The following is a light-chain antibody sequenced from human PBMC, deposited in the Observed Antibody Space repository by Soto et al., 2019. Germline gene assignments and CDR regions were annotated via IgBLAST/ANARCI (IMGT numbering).Light chain of an antibody. Sequence: QSALTQPPSASGSPGQSVTISCTGTSSDVGGYNYVSWYQQHPGKAPKLMIYGVSKRPSGVPDRFSGSKSGNTASLTVSGLQAEDEADYYCSSYAGSNNFGVFGGGTQLTVL. CDR3: SSYAGSNNFGV. CDR1: SSDVGGYNY. V-gene: IGLV2-8*01. CDR2: GVS. J-gene: IGLJ3*02.